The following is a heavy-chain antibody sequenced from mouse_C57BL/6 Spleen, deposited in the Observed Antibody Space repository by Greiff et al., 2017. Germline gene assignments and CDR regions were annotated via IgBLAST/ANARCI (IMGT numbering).Heavy chain of an antibody. CDR2: IDPEDGDT. V-gene: IGHV14-1*01. CDR3: TTGIYYGNYYFDY. J-gene: IGHJ2*01. CDR1: GFNIKDYY. D-gene: IGHD2-1*01. Sequence: VQLQQSGAELVRPGASVKLSCTASGFNIKDYYMHWVKQRPEQGLEWIGRIDPEDGDTEYAPKFQGKATMTADTSSTTAYLQLSSLTSEDTAVYYCTTGIYYGNYYFDYWGQGTTLTVSS.